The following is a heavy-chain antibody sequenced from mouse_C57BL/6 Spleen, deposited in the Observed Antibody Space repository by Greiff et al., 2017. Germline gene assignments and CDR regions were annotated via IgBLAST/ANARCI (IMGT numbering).Heavy chain of an antibody. V-gene: IGHV1-15*01. D-gene: IGHD1-1*01. CDR3: TRGDYGSSYY. J-gene: IGHJ2*01. CDR2: IDPETGGT. CDR1: GYTFTDYE. Sequence: QVHVKQSGAELVRPGASVTLSCKASGYTFTDYEMHWVKQTPVHGLEWIGAIDPETGGTAYNQKFKGKAILTADKSSSTAYMELRSLTSEDSAVYYCTRGDYGSSYYWGQGTTLTVSS.